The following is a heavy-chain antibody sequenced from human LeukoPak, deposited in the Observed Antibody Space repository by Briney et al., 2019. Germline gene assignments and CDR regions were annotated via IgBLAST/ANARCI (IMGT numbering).Heavy chain of an antibody. Sequence: SETLSLTCAVYGGSFSGYYWSWIRQPPGKGLEWIGEINHSGSTNYNPSLKSRVTISVDTSKNQFSLKLSSVTAADTAVYYCARRSVLRYFDWSFDYWGQGTLVTVSS. CDR3: ARRSVLRYFDWSFDY. CDR2: INHSGST. CDR1: GGSFSGYY. J-gene: IGHJ4*02. D-gene: IGHD3-9*01. V-gene: IGHV4-34*01.